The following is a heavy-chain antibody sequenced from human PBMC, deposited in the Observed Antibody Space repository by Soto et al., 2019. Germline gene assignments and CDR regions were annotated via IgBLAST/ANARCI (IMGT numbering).Heavy chain of an antibody. CDR2: IKSKTDGGTT. D-gene: IGHD6-13*01. CDR3: TTDSYSSSWYLIDP. V-gene: IGHV3-15*01. CDR1: GFTFSNAW. J-gene: IGHJ5*02. Sequence: GGPLRLSCAASGFTFSNAWMSWVRQAPEKKLEWVGRIKSKTDGGTTDYAAPVKGRFTISRDDSKNTLYLQMNSLKTEDTVVYYCTTDSYSSSWYLIDPWGQGTLVTVSS.